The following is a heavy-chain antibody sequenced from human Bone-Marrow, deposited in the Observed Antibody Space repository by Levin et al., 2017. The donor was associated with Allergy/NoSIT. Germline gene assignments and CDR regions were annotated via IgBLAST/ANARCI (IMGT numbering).Heavy chain of an antibody. CDR2: IFHSGRT. CDR1: GRSISSSTYY. J-gene: IGHJ4*02. CDR3: ARLTGACGSITCYARFDY. Sequence: SETLSLTCSVSGRSISSSTYYWGWVRQPPGKGLEWIGSIFHSGRTYYNPSLQSRVTISVDTSKNLVSLELTSVTAADTAVFYCARLTGACGSITCYARFDYWGQGVLVTVSS. V-gene: IGHV4-39*01. D-gene: IGHD2-2*01.